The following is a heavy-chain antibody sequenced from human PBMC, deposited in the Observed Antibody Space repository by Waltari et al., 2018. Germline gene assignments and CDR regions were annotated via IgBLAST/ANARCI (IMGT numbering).Heavy chain of an antibody. CDR2: INAGNGNT. CDR1: GYTLTSYA. D-gene: IGHD3-10*01. J-gene: IGHJ4*02. Sequence: QVQLVQSGAEVKKPGASVKVSCKASGYTLTSYAMHCVRQAPGQRLEWMGWINAGNGNTKYSQEFQGRVNITRDTSASTAYMELSSLRSEDMAVYYCARQEIRLWFGEEGYFDYWGQGTLVTVSS. CDR3: ARQEIRLWFGEEGYFDY. V-gene: IGHV1-3*03.